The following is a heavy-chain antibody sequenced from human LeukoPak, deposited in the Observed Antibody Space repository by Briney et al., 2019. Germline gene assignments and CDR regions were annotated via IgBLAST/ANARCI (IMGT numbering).Heavy chain of an antibody. Sequence: PSETLSLTCTVSGGSITSSAYYWGWIRQPPGKGLEWIGYIYYSGSTYYNPSLNSRVTISLDTSKNQFSLKLSSVTAADTAVYYCVRTEVSSGSEDYWGQGTLVTVSS. CDR1: GGSITSSAYY. CDR2: IYYSGST. CDR3: VRTEVSSGSEDY. V-gene: IGHV4-30-4*08. D-gene: IGHD6-19*01. J-gene: IGHJ4*02.